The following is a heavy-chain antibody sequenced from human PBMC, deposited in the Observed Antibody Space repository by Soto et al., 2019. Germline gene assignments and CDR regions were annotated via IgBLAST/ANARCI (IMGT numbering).Heavy chain of an antibody. V-gene: IGHV4-30-2*01. J-gene: IGHJ6*02. CDR3: ASAPVIGYYGMDV. Sequence: PSETLSLTCAVSGGSISSGGYSWSWIRQPPGKGLEWIGYIYHSGSTYYNPSLKSRVTISVDRSKNQFSLKLSSVTAADTAVYYCASAPVIGYYGMDVWGQGTTVTVSS. CDR2: IYHSGST. CDR1: GGSISSGGYS. D-gene: IGHD3-22*01.